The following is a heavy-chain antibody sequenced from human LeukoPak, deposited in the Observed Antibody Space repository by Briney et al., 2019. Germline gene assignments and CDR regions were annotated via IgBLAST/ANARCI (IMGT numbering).Heavy chain of an antibody. CDR3: AREPPAGVPAAIGVEFDY. CDR1: GGTFSSYA. CDR2: IIPIFGTA. V-gene: IGHV1-69*13. Sequence: WASVKVSCKASGGTFSSYAISWVRQAPGQGLEWMGWIIPIFGTANYAQKFQGRVTITADESTSTAYMELSSLRSEDTAVYYCAREPPAGVPAAIGVEFDYWGQGTLVTVSS. D-gene: IGHD2-2*01. J-gene: IGHJ4*02.